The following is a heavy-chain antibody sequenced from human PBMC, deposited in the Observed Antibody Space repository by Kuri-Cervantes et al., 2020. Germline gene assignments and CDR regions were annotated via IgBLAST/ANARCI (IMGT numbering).Heavy chain of an antibody. Sequence: GSLRLSCAVFGYSISSGYFWGWIRQPPGKGLEWIGIIYHSGSTYYNPSLKSRVTMSVDTSKNQFSLKLSSVTAADTAVYYCARLGGADYDFWSGYLLYFDYWGRGTLVTVSS. CDR3: ARLGGADYDFWSGYLLYFDY. D-gene: IGHD3-3*01. CDR1: GYSISSGYF. J-gene: IGHJ4*02. V-gene: IGHV4-38-2*01. CDR2: IYHSGST.